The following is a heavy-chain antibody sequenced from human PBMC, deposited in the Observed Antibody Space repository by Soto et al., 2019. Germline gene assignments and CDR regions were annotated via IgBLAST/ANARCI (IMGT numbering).Heavy chain of an antibody. CDR2: IYYSGST. J-gene: IGHJ4*02. V-gene: IGHV4-59*08. Sequence: SETLSLTCTVSGGSISSYYWSWIRQPPGKGLEWIGYIYYSGSTNYNPSLKSRVTISVDTSKNQFSLKLSSVTAADTAVYYCASSNHFYDTRGQGFDYWGPAILVTVSS. CDR3: ASSNHFYDTRGQGFDY. CDR1: GGSISSYY. D-gene: IGHD3-22*01.